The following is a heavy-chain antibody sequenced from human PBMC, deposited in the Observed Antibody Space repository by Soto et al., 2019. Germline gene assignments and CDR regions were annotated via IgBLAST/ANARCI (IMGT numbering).Heavy chain of an antibody. Sequence: QVQLVESGGGVVQPGRSLRLSCAASGFTFSSYGMHWVRQAPGKGLEWVAVISYDGTNKYYADSVKGRFTISRDNSKNTLYLQMNSLRAEYTAVYYCANDLPRPGRAYGRDVWGQGTTVTVSS. CDR2: ISYDGTNK. J-gene: IGHJ6*02. CDR1: GFTFSSYG. V-gene: IGHV3-30*18. CDR3: ANDLPRPGRAYGRDV.